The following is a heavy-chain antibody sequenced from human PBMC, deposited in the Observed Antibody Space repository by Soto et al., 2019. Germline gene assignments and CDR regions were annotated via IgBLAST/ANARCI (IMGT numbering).Heavy chain of an antibody. CDR1: GFTVSNAW. V-gene: IGHV3-15*01. D-gene: IGHD5-18*01. CDR2: IKSKTDGGTT. J-gene: IGHJ4*02. CDR3: TRYSYGASEY. Sequence: EVQLVESGGGLVKPGGSLRLSCAASGFTVSNAWMSWVRQAPGKGLEWVGRIKSKTDGGTTEYDAPVKGRFTISRDDSKNTLYLQMNSLKTEDTAVYYCTRYSYGASEYWGQGTLVTVSP.